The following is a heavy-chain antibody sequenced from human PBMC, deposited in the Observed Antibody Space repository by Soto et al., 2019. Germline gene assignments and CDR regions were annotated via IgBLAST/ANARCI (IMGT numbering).Heavy chain of an antibody. Sequence: QVQLVQSGAEVKKPGSSVKVSCKASGGTFSSYAISWVRQAPGQGLEWMGGIIPIFGTANYAQKFQGRVTITADESTSTAYMELSSLRSEDTAVYYXARFDPDVDTAMVTGFDYWGQGTLVTVSS. CDR3: ARFDPDVDTAMVTGFDY. CDR2: IIPIFGTA. CDR1: GGTFSSYA. D-gene: IGHD5-18*01. J-gene: IGHJ4*02. V-gene: IGHV1-69*01.